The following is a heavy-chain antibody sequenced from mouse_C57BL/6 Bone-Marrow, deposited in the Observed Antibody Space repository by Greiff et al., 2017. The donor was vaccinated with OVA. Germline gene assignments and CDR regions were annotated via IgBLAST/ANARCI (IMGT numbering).Heavy chain of an antibody. CDR2: INPNNGGT. V-gene: IGHV1-26*01. CDR1: GYTFTDYY. Sequence: VQLQQSGPELVKPGASVKISCKASGYTFTDYYMNWVKQSHGKSLEWIGDINPNNGGTSYNQKFKGKATLTVDKSSSTAYMELRSLTSEDSAVYYCARLYGSSLRGFAYWGQGTLVTVSA. CDR3: ARLYGSSLRGFAY. J-gene: IGHJ3*01. D-gene: IGHD1-1*01.